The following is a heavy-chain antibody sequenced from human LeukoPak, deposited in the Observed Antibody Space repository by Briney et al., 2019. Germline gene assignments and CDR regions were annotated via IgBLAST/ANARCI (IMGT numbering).Heavy chain of an antibody. CDR2: IIPIFGTA. J-gene: IGHJ4*02. CDR1: GGTFSSYA. Sequence: SVKVSCKASGGTFSSYAISWVRQAPGQGLEWMGGIIPIFGTANYAQKFQGRVTITADESTSTAHMELSSLRSEDTAVYYCARESETGGSGSYKYWGQGTLVTVSS. V-gene: IGHV1-69*01. D-gene: IGHD3-10*01. CDR3: ARESETGGSGSYKY.